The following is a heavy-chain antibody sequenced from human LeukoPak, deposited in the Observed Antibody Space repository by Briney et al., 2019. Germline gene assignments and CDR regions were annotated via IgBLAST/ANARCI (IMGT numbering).Heavy chain of an antibody. CDR1: GFTFSSYA. D-gene: IGHD5-12*01. CDR2: SSGSGGST. J-gene: IGHJ4*02. Sequence: GGSLRLSCAASGFTFSSYAMSWVRQAPGKGLEWVSASSGSGGSTYYADSVKGRSTISRDNSKNTLYLQMNSLRAEDTAVYYCAKKPILDSGSDWGQGTLVTVSS. V-gene: IGHV3-23*01. CDR3: AKKPILDSGSD.